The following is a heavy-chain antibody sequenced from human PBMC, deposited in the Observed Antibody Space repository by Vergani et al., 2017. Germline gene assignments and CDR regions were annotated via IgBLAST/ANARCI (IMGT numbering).Heavy chain of an antibody. J-gene: IGHJ6*03. Sequence: QLQLQESGPGLVKPSETLSLTCTVSGGSISSSSYYWGWIRQPPGKGLEWIGSIYYSGSTYYNPSLKSRVTISVDTSKNQFSLKLSSVTAADTAVYYCAVATIGYYYYMDVGGKGTTVTVSS. CDR2: IYYSGST. D-gene: IGHD5-12*01. V-gene: IGHV4-39*01. CDR1: GGSISSSSYY. CDR3: AVATIGYYYYMDV.